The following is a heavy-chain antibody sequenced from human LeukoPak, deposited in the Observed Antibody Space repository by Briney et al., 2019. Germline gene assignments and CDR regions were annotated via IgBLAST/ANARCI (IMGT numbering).Heavy chain of an antibody. D-gene: IGHD4-17*01. CDR1: GGSISRYY. J-gene: IGHJ6*02. Sequence: SETLSLTCTVSGGSISRYYWSWIRQPPGKGLEWIGYIYYSGSTNYNPSLKSRVTISVDTSKNQFSLKLSSVTAADTAVYYCARTNGDYGVYYYYGMDVWGQGTTVTVSS. CDR3: ARTNGDYGVYYYYGMDV. CDR2: IYYSGST. V-gene: IGHV4-59*01.